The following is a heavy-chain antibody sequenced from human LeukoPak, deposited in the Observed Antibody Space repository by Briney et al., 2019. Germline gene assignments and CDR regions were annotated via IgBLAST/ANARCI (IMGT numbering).Heavy chain of an antibody. CDR1: GGSFSGYY. Sequence: SETLSLSCAVSGGSFSGYYWSWIRQPPGKGLEWIGEINHSGRTHYNPSLKSRVTISVDTSKNLFSLKLSSVTAADTAVYYCASSGIAAAGRYYFDYWGQGTMVTVSS. CDR2: INHSGRT. CDR3: ASSGIAAAGRYYFDY. J-gene: IGHJ4*02. D-gene: IGHD6-13*01. V-gene: IGHV4-34*01.